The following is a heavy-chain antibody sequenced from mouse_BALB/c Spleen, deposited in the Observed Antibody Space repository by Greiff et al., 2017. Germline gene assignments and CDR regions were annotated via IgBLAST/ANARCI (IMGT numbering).Heavy chain of an antibody. D-gene: IGHD2-14*01. V-gene: IGHV1-9*01. CDR2: ILPGSGST. CDR3: ARGRYDGYYYAMDY. J-gene: IGHJ4*01. Sequence: VQLQESGAELMKPGASVKISCKATGYTFSSYWIEWVKQRPGHGLEWIGEILPGSGSTNYNEKFKGKATFTADTSSNTAYMQLSSLTSEDSAVYYCARGRYDGYYYAMDYWGQGTSVTVSS. CDR1: GYTFSSYW.